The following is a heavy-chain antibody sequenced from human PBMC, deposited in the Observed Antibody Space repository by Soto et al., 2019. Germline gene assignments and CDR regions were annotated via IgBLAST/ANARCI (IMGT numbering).Heavy chain of an antibody. Sequence: GGSLRLSCAASGFTFTTYWMHWVRQAPGKGLVWVSRINNDGSNTIYADSVKGRFTISRDNAKNTLYLQMNSLRAEDTAVYYCERTGGLDYFDYWGQGTLVTVSS. CDR2: INNDGSNT. J-gene: IGHJ4*02. CDR1: GFTFTTYW. D-gene: IGHD3-16*01. CDR3: ERTGGLDYFDY. V-gene: IGHV3-74*01.